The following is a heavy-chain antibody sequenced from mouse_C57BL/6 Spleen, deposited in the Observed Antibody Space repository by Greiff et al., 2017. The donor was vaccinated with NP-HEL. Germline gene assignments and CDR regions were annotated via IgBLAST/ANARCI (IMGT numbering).Heavy chain of an antibody. CDR3: ARELAAQTKAWFAY. J-gene: IGHJ3*01. CDR1: GYTFTSYW. Sequence: QVQLQQPGAELVKPGASVKLSCKASGYTFTSYWMHWVKQRPGRGLEWIGRIDPNSGGTKYNEKFKTKAILTVDKPSSTAYMQLSSLTSEDSAVYYCARELAAQTKAWFAYWGQGTLVTVSA. D-gene: IGHD3-2*02. V-gene: IGHV1-72*01. CDR2: IDPNSGGT.